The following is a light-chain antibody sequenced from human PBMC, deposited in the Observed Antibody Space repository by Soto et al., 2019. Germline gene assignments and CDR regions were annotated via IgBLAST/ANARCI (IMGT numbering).Light chain of an antibody. V-gene: IGKV3-20*01. CDR2: DTS. Sequence: EIVLTQSPGTLSLSPGERATLSCRASQSVSSSDLAWYQQKPGQAPRLLIYDTSSRATGIPDRFSGSGSETDFTLTISRLEPEDFAVYYCQQYGSSPLTFGQGTRLEIK. J-gene: IGKJ5*01. CDR3: QQYGSSPLT. CDR1: QSVSSSD.